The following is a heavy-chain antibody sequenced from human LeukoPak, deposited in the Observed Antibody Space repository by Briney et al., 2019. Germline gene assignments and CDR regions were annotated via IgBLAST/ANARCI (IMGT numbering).Heavy chain of an antibody. CDR1: GYTFTGYY. D-gene: IGHD5-12*01. V-gene: IGHV1-2*02. J-gene: IGHJ4*02. CDR2: INPNSGST. Sequence: ASVKVSCKASGYTFTGYYMHWVRQAPGQGLEWMGWINPNSGSTNYAQKFQGRVTMTRDTSISTAYMELSRLRSDDTAVYYCARDPGEGYSGDYWGQGTLVTVSS. CDR3: ARDPGEGYSGDY.